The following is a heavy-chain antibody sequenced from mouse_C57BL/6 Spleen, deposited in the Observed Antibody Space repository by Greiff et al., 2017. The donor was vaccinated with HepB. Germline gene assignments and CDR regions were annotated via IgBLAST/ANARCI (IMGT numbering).Heavy chain of an antibody. CDR1: GFTFSDYY. J-gene: IGHJ1*03. D-gene: IGHD1-1*01. CDR2: INYDGSST. V-gene: IGHV5-16*01. Sequence: EVQRVESEGGLVQPGSSMKLSCTASGFTFSDYYMAWVRQVPEKGLEWVANINYDGSSTYYLDSLKSRFIISRDNAKNILYLQMSSLKSEDTATYYCARSLLLRGWYFDVWGTGTTVTVSS. CDR3: ARSLLLRGWYFDV.